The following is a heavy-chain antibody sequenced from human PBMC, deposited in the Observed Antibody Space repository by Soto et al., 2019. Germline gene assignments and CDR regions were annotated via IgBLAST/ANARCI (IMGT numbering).Heavy chain of an antibody. CDR1: GFTFSSYG. CDR2: ISYDGSNK. Sequence: GGSLRLSCAASGFTFSSYGMHWVRQSPGEGLEWVAVISYDGSNKYYADSVKGRFTISRDNSKNTLYLQMNSLRAEDTAVYYCAKDQEYYGSGSYDSGPFDYWGQGTLVTVSS. D-gene: IGHD3-10*01. J-gene: IGHJ4*02. CDR3: AKDQEYYGSGSYDSGPFDY. V-gene: IGHV3-30*18.